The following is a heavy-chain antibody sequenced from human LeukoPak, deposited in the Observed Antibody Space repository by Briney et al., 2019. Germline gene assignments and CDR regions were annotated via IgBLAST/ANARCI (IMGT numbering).Heavy chain of an antibody. J-gene: IGHJ4*02. V-gene: IGHV3-33*01. CDR2: IWYDGSNK. CDR1: GFTFSSYG. D-gene: IGHD6-19*01. Sequence: GGSLRLSCAASGFTFSSYGMHWVRQAPGKGLEWVAVIWYDGSNKYYADSVKGRFTISRDNSKNTLYLQMNSLRAEDTAVYYCARSRQWLDEFDYWGQGTLVTVSS. CDR3: ARSRQWLDEFDY.